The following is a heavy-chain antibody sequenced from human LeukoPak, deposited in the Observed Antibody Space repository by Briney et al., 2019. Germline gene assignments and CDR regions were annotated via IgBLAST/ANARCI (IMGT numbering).Heavy chain of an antibody. Sequence: GGSLRLSCAASGFTFSDYYMSWIRQAPGKGLEWVSYISSSGSTIYYADSVKGRFTISRDNAKNSLYLQMNSLRAEDTAVYYWARGYSSSWYYFDYWGQGTLVTVSS. CDR2: ISSSGSTI. CDR1: GFTFSDYY. D-gene: IGHD6-13*01. J-gene: IGHJ4*02. CDR3: ARGYSSSWYYFDY. V-gene: IGHV3-11*01.